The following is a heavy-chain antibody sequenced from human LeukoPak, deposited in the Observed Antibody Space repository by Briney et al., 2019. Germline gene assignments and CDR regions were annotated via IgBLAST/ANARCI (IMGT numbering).Heavy chain of an antibody. CDR3: AEAVAGYFDY. J-gene: IGHJ4*02. D-gene: IGHD6-19*01. V-gene: IGHV3-23*01. Sequence: GGSLRLSCAASGFTFSSYAMSWVRQAPGKGLEWVSAISGSGGSTYYVDSVKGRFTISRDNSKNTLYLQMNSLRAEDTAVYYCAEAVAGYFDYWGQGTLVTVSS. CDR1: GFTFSSYA. CDR2: ISGSGGST.